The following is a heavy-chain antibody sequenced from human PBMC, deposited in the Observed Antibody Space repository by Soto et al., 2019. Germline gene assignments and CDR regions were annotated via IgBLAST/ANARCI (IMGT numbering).Heavy chain of an antibody. CDR1: GGTFSSYT. CDR2: IIPILGIA. Sequence: QVQLVQSGAEVKKPGSSVKVSCKASGGTFSSYTISWVRQAPGQGLEWMGRIIPILGIANYAQKLQGRVTITADKSTSTAYMELSSLRSEDTAVYYCAREDGYYWYFDLWGRGTLVTVSS. CDR3: AREDGYYWYFDL. D-gene: IGHD5-12*01. V-gene: IGHV1-69*02. J-gene: IGHJ2*01.